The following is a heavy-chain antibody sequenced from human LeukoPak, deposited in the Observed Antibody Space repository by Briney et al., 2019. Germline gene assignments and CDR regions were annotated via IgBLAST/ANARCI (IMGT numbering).Heavy chain of an antibody. V-gene: IGHV1-2*02. Sequence: ASVKVSCKPSGYTFSANYMHWVRQAPGQGLEWMGWINPNSGGTNYAQKFQGRVTMTRDTSISTAYMELSRLRSDDTAVYYCARDRYYYDSSGYFDYWGQGTLVTVSS. CDR3: ARDRYYYDSSGYFDY. J-gene: IGHJ4*02. D-gene: IGHD3-22*01. CDR2: INPNSGGT. CDR1: GYTFSANY.